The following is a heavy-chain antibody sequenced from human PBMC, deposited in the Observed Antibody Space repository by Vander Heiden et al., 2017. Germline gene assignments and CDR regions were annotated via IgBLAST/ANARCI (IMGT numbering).Heavy chain of an antibody. Sequence: VQLVEPGGGVVKPGSSLSLPCAAPGSPFSTYGMHWVRQAPGKGLEWVAVISYDGSNKYYADSVKGRFTISRDNSKNTLYLQMNSLRAEDTAVYYCAKVSLTYSSSWSPFDYWGQGTLVTVSS. J-gene: IGHJ4*02. D-gene: IGHD6-13*01. CDR2: ISYDGSNK. V-gene: IGHV3-30*18. CDR1: GSPFSTYG. CDR3: AKVSLTYSSSWSPFDY.